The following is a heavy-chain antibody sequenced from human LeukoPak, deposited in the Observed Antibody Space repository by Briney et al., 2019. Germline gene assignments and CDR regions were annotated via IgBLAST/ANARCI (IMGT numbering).Heavy chain of an antibody. CDR1: GLTFSSYD. CDR2: VRYDGSQK. D-gene: IGHD1-26*01. CDR3: AKGGARLHSYYFDY. Sequence: PGGSLRLSCAASGLTFSSYDMYWVRQAPGKGLDWVAFVRYDGSQKYYADSVKGRFTLSRDNSKNTLYLQMNSLRAEDTAVFYCAKGGARLHSYYFDYWGQGTLVTVSS. V-gene: IGHV3-30*02. J-gene: IGHJ4*02.